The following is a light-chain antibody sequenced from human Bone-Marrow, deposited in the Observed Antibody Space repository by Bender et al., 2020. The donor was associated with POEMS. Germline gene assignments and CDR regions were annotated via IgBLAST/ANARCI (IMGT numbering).Light chain of an antibody. CDR3: QAWDRSTVV. V-gene: IGLV3-1*01. CDR2: QDT. CDR1: KLGDKY. J-gene: IGLJ2*01. Sequence: SYVLTQPPSVSVSPGQTASITCSGDKLGDKYASWYQQKPGQSPLLVIYQDTKRPSGIPERFSGSNSGNTATLTISGTQAMDEADYYCQAWDRSTVVFGGGTKVTVL.